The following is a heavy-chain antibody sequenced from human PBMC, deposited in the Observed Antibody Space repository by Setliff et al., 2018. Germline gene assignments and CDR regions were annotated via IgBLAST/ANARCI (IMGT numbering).Heavy chain of an antibody. Sequence: GESLKISCKGSGYSFTSYWIGWVRQMPGKGLEWMGRIYPSDSDTRYSPSFQGQVTISADKSISTAYLQWSSLKASDTAMYYCARRQGANWGSDYYYGMDVWGQGTTVTVSS. V-gene: IGHV5-51*01. J-gene: IGHJ6*02. CDR3: ARRQGANWGSDYYYGMDV. CDR2: IYPSDSDT. D-gene: IGHD7-27*01. CDR1: GYSFTSYW.